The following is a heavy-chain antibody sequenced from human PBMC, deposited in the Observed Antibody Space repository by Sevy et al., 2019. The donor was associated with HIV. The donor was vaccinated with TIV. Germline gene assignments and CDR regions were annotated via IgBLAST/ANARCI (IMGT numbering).Heavy chain of an antibody. J-gene: IGHJ4*02. V-gene: IGHV3-23*01. Sequence: GSLRLSCAASGFTFSNYGMSWVRQAPGKGLEWVSAISGSGYSTYYADSGKGRFTISRDKSKNSLYLQINSLKAGDTAEYYCAKHVAYCGGDCYPPLYYFDYWGQGTLVTVSS. CDR1: GFTFSNYG. CDR3: AKHVAYCGGDCYPPLYYFDY. CDR2: ISGSGYST. D-gene: IGHD2-21*02.